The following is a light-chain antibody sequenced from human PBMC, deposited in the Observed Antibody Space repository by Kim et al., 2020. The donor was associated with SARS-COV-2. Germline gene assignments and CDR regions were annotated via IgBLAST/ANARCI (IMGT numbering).Light chain of an antibody. CDR2: GAS. J-gene: IGKJ4*01. V-gene: IGKV3-20*01. CDR3: QQYGSSPPNT. Sequence: PGERATLSCRASQSVTSNFLAWYQQKPGQAPRLLIYGASSRATGIPDRFSGSGSGTDFTLTISRLEPEDFAVYYCQQYGSSPPNTFGGGTKVDIK. CDR1: QSVTSNF.